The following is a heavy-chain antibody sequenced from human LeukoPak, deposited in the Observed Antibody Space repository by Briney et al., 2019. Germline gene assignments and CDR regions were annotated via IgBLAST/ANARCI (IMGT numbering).Heavy chain of an antibody. J-gene: IGHJ4*02. CDR2: IYHSGST. CDR3: ARDWNVDIVAVYYFDY. D-gene: IGHD5-12*01. CDR1: GYSISSGYY. Sequence: SETLSLTCTVSGYSISSGYYWGWIRQPPGKGLGWIGSIYHSGSTYYNPSLKSRVTISVDTSKNQFSLKLSSVTAADTAVYYCARDWNVDIVAVYYFDYWGQGTLVTVSS. V-gene: IGHV4-38-2*02.